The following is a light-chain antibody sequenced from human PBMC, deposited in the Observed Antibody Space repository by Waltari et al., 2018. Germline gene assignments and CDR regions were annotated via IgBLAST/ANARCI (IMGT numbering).Light chain of an antibody. V-gene: IGLV2-14*01. CDR3: NSYAGSSSWV. CDR1: RSDIGFYNY. CDR2: DVS. Sequence: QSALTQPASVSGSPGQSITISCTGTRSDIGFYNYVSWYQQHPGKAPKLMIFDVSERPSGFSNRFSGSKSGNTASLTISGLQAEDEADYYCNSYAGSSSWVFGGGTKLTVL. J-gene: IGLJ3*02.